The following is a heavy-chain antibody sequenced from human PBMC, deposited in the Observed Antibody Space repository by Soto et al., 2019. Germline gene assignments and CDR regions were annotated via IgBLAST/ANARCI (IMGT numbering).Heavy chain of an antibody. CDR1: GGSFNGYY. J-gene: IGHJ4*02. CDR2: INDSGST. CDR3: AIEGNSYGYFYFDY. V-gene: IGHV4-34*01. D-gene: IGHD5-18*01. Sequence: PLGALDLNSAVYGGSFNGYYWSLIRQPPGKGLEWIGEINDSGSTKYNPSLKSRVTISVDTSKNQFSLKLSSVTAADTAVYYCAIEGNSYGYFYFDYWGQGTLVTVSS.